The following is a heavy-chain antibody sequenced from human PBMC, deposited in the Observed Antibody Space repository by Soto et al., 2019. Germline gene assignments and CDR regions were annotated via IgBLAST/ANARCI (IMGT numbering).Heavy chain of an antibody. CDR2: ISGSGGST. CDR1: GFTFSSYA. Sequence: EVQLLESGGGLVQPGGSLRLSCAASGFTFSSYALSWVRQAPGKGLEWVSAISGSGGSTYYADSVKGRFTISRDNSKNTLYLQMNSLRAEDTAVYYCAKDLDYYDSSGYYNYWGQGTLVTVSS. V-gene: IGHV3-23*01. CDR3: AKDLDYYDSSGYYNY. J-gene: IGHJ4*02. D-gene: IGHD3-22*01.